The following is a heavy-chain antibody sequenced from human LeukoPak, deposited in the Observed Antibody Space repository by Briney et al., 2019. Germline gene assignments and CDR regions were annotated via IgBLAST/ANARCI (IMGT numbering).Heavy chain of an antibody. D-gene: IGHD3-22*01. J-gene: IGHJ4*02. Sequence: GGSLRLSCAASGFTVSSNYMSWVRQAPGKGLEWVSTLYSNGNTYYADSVKGRFTISRDNSKNTLSLQMNSLRAEDTAVYYCARDYYDGSAYYSYYEYWGQGTLVTVSS. CDR3: ARDYYDGSAYYSYYEY. CDR1: GFTVSSNY. CDR2: LYSNGNT. V-gene: IGHV3-53*01.